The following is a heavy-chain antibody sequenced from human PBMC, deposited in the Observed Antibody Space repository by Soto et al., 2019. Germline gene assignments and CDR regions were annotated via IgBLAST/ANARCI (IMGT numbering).Heavy chain of an antibody. V-gene: IGHV3-48*03. CDR2: ISSSSSYI. Sequence: EVQLVESGGGLVQPGGSLRLSCAASGFTFSSYEMNWVRQAPGKGLEWVSYISSSSSYIYYADSVKGRFTISRDNAKNSLYLQMNSLRAEDTAVYYCARVVAAAGHDYWGQGTLVTVSS. CDR3: ARVVAAAGHDY. CDR1: GFTFSSYE. D-gene: IGHD6-13*01. J-gene: IGHJ4*02.